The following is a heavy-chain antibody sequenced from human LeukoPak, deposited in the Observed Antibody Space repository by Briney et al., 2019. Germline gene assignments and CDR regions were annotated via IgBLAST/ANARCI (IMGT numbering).Heavy chain of an antibody. V-gene: IGHV4-59*01. J-gene: IGHJ4*02. Sequence: SETLSLTCTVSGGSISSYYWSWIRQPPGKGLEWIGYIYYSGSTNYNPSLKSRVTISVDTSKNQFSLKLSSVTAADTAVYYCARGVMTGYNSSWHFDYWGQGTLVTVSS. CDR2: IYYSGST. CDR1: GGSISSYY. CDR3: ARGVMTGYNSSWHFDY. D-gene: IGHD6-13*01.